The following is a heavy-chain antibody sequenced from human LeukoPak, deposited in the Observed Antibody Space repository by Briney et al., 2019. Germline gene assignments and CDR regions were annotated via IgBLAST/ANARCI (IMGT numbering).Heavy chain of an antibody. V-gene: IGHV3-30*02. Sequence: GGSLRLSCAASGFTFSSYRMNWVRQAPGKGLEWVSFIRNNGDNKYYADSVRGRFTISRDNSKNTLYLQMNTLRTDDTAVYYCVTSKGAGYFDYWGQGTLVTVSS. CDR3: VTSKGAGYFDY. CDR2: IRNNGDNK. J-gene: IGHJ4*02. CDR1: GFTFSSYR. D-gene: IGHD6-19*01.